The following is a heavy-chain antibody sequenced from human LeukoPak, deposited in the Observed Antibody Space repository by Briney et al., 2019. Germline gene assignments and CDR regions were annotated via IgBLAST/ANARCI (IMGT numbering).Heavy chain of an antibody. D-gene: IGHD6-13*01. Sequence: GASVKVSCKASGYTFTSYAMNWVRQAPGQGLEWMGWINTNTGNPTYAQGLTRRVVFSLDTSVTTAYLQISSLKAEDTAVYYCAVNLAAAGHPSYWGQGSLVTVSS. V-gene: IGHV7-4-1*02. CDR3: AVNLAAAGHPSY. CDR2: INTNTGNP. CDR1: GYTFTSYA. J-gene: IGHJ4*02.